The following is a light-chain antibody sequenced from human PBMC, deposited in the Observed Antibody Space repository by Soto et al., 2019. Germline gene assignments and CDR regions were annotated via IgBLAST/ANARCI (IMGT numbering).Light chain of an antibody. Sequence: QSALTQPASVSGSPGQSITISCTGTSSDVGGYNYVSWYQQHPGKAPKFMIYEVSNRPSGVSNRFSGSKSGNTASLTISGLQAEDEAAYYCSSYTTSSIVVCGGGTKLTVL. CDR2: EVS. J-gene: IGLJ2*01. V-gene: IGLV2-14*01. CDR1: SSDVGGYNY. CDR3: SSYTTSSIVV.